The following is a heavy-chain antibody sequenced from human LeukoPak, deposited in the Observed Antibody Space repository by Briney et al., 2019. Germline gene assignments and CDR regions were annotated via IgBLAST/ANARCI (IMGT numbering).Heavy chain of an antibody. CDR2: INPNSGGT. J-gene: IGHJ4*02. D-gene: IGHD3-22*01. CDR3: ARGRDSSGYYLDY. CDR1: GYTFTGYY. V-gene: IGHV1-2*04. Sequence: ASVKVSCKASGYTFTGYYMHWVRQAPGQGLEWMGRINPNSGGTNYAQKFQGWVTMTRDTSISTAYMELSRLRSDGTAVYYCARGRDSSGYYLDYWGQGTLVTVSS.